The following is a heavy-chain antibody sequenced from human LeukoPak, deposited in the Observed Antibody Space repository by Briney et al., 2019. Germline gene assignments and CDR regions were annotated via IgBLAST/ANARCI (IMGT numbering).Heavy chain of an antibody. D-gene: IGHD4-17*01. CDR3: ARGFHGDYYFDY. V-gene: IGHV1-2*02. CDR2: INPNSGGT. J-gene: IGHJ4*02. CDR1: GYTLTGYY. Sequence: ASVKVSCEASGYTLTGYYMHWVRQAPGQGREWMGWINPNSGGTNYVQKFQGRVSMTRAPSISTAYMELSRLRSDDTAVYYCARGFHGDYYFDYWGQGTLVTVSS.